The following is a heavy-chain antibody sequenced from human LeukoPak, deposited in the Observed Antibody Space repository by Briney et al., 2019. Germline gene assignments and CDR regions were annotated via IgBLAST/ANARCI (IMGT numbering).Heavy chain of an antibody. D-gene: IGHD1-1*01. V-gene: IGHV1-46*02. CDR2: INPGGGDT. CDR3: ARGPRGQRFDY. CDR1: GYTFNPYY. J-gene: IGHJ4*02. Sequence: ASVKVSCKASGYTFNPYYIHWVRQAPGQGLEWMGLINPGGGDTSYAQNLQGRVTMTRDTSTSTVYLELSNLRSEDTAVYYCARGPRGQRFDYWGQGTLVTVSS.